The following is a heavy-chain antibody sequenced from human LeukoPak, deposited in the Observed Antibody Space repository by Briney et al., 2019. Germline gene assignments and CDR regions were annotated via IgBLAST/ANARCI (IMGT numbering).Heavy chain of an antibody. CDR3: ARAQHNWNDAGYYYYYMDV. D-gene: IGHD1-1*01. V-gene: IGHV3-7*01. Sequence: GGSLRLSCAASGFTFSSYWMSWVRQAPGKGLEWVANIKQDGSEKYYVDSVKGRFTISRDNAKNSLYLQMNSLRAEDTAVYYCARAQHNWNDAGYYYYYMDVWGKGTTVTISS. J-gene: IGHJ6*03. CDR2: IKQDGSEK. CDR1: GFTFSSYW.